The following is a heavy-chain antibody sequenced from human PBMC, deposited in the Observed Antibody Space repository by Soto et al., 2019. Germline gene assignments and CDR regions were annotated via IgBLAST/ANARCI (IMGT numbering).Heavy chain of an antibody. V-gene: IGHV4-30-4*01. CDR2: IYYSGST. CDR3: ARYGSGECNRGSCYSPFDY. J-gene: IGHJ4*02. D-gene: IGHD2-15*01. Sequence: SETLSLTCTVSGGSISSVNYYWSWIRQPPGKGLEWIGYIYYSGSTYYNPSLRSRVTISVDTSKNQFSLKLSSVTAADTAVYYCARYGSGECNRGSCYSPFDYWGQGTLVTV. CDR1: GGSISSVNYY.